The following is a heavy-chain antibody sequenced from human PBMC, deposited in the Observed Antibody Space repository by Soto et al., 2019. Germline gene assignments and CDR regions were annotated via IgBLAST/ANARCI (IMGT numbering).Heavy chain of an antibody. CDR1: GGSISSGGYY. J-gene: IGHJ5*02. D-gene: IGHD5-12*01. CDR3: ARVEIVATIHPWFDP. Sequence: QVQLQASGPGLVKPSQTLSLTCTVSGGSISSGGYYWSWIRQHPGKGLEWIGYIYYSGSTYYNPSLKSRVTLSVDTSKNQFSLKLSSVTAADTAVYYCARVEIVATIHPWFDPWGQGTLVTVSS. CDR2: IYYSGST. V-gene: IGHV4-31*03.